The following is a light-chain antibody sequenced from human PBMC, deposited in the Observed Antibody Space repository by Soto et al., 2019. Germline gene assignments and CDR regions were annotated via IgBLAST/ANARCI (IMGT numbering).Light chain of an antibody. CDR3: CSYARSSTFI. Sequence: QSVLTQPASVSGSPGQSITISCARTSSDVGTYNLVSWYQQHPGKAPKLMIYEGTKRPSGVSNRFSGSKSGNTASLTISGLQAEDEANYYCCSYARSSTFIFDGGTKVTVL. J-gene: IGLJ2*01. V-gene: IGLV2-23*03. CDR1: SSDVGTYNL. CDR2: EGT.